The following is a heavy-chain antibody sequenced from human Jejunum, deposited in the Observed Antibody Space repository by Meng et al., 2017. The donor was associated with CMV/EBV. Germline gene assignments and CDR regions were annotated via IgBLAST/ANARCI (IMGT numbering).Heavy chain of an antibody. J-gene: IGHJ4*02. D-gene: IGHD6-19*01. CDR2: IYSSGTT. CDR1: GGSISNYY. Sequence: QLELPGAGPRLVKPSGTLSVTCTVSGGSISNYYWSWIRQPAGKGLEYIGRIYSSGTTKYNPSLNSRVTMSVDTSKNQFSLKVRSVTAADTAVYLCARHEVVGTAIFDYWGQGTLVTVSS. CDR3: ARHEVVGTAIFDY. V-gene: IGHV4-4*07.